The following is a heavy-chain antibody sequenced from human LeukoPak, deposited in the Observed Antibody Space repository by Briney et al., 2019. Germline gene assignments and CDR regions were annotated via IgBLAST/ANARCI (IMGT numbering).Heavy chain of an antibody. J-gene: IGHJ6*03. D-gene: IGHD6-19*01. CDR3: ARSLSPIAVHFRPKNYYYYYMDV. CDR2: IIPIFGTA. Sequence: SVKVSCKASGGTFSSYAISWVRQAPGQGLEWMGGIIPIFGTANYAQKFQGRVTITADESTSTAYMELSSLRSEDTAVYYCARSLSPIAVHFRPKNYYYYYMDVWGKGTTVTISS. CDR1: GGTFSSYA. V-gene: IGHV1-69*13.